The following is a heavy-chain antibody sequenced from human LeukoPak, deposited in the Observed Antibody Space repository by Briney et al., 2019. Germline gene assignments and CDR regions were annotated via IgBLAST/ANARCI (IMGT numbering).Heavy chain of an antibody. Sequence: SGGSLRLSCAASGFTFSSYAMSWVRQAPGEGLEWVSAISGSGGSTYYADSVKGRFTISRDNSKNTLYLQMNSLRAEDTAVYYCAKRPVIILCSGGSCYSGYFDYWGQGTLVTVSS. V-gene: IGHV3-23*01. CDR1: GFTFSSYA. CDR3: AKRPVIILCSGGSCYSGYFDY. CDR2: ISGSGGST. J-gene: IGHJ4*02. D-gene: IGHD2-15*01.